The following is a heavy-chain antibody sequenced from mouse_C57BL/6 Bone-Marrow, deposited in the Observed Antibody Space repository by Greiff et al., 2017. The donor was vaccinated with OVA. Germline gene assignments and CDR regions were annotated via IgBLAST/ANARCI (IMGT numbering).Heavy chain of an antibody. V-gene: IGHV1-55*01. CDR2: IYPGSGST. CDR1: GYTFTSYW. CDR3: AREPRDYAMDY. Sequence: QVQLQQSGAELVKPGASVKMSCKASGYTFTSYWITWVKQRPGQGLEWIGDIYPGSGSTNYNEKFKSKATLTVDTSSSTAYMQLSSLTSEDSAVYYCAREPRDYAMDYWGQGTSVTVSS. J-gene: IGHJ4*01.